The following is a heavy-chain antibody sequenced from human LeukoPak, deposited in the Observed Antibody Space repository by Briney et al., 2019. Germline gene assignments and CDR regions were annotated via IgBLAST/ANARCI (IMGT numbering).Heavy chain of an antibody. Sequence: QPGGSLRLSCSASGFAFSSYDMHWVRQAPGQGLEGVAVISYDGSHQYYIDFVKGRFTISRDNSKNRLVLQMNSLGPDDTAGYNCAKDVAVAGLADSWGQGILVTVSS. V-gene: IGHV3-30*18. CDR3: AKDVAVAGLADS. CDR2: ISYDGSHQ. J-gene: IGHJ4*02. CDR1: GFAFSSYD. D-gene: IGHD6-19*01.